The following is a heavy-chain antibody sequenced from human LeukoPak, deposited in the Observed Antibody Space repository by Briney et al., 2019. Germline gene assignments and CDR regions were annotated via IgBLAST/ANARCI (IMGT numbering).Heavy chain of an antibody. CDR1: GGSISSSSYY. V-gene: IGHV4-39*01. Sequence: PSETLSLTCTVSGGSISSSSYYWGWIRQPPGKGLEWIGSVYYSGSTYYNPSLKSRVTISVDTSKNQFSLKLSSVTASDTAVYYCASLGYSGYDPFDCWGQGTLVTVSS. J-gene: IGHJ4*02. CDR2: VYYSGST. CDR3: ASLGYSGYDPFDC. D-gene: IGHD5-12*01.